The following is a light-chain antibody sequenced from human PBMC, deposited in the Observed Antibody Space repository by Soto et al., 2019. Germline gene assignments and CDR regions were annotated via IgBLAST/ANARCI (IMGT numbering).Light chain of an antibody. J-gene: IGLJ2*01. CDR2: DTS. Sequence: QAVVTQEPSLTVSPGGTVTLTCGSSTGAVTTDHYPYWFQQQPGQAPRTLIYDTSNKHSWTPARFSGSLLGGKAALTLSGAQPEDEADYYCQSYDSSLVVFGGGTKLTVL. CDR1: TGAVTTDHY. CDR3: QSYDSSLVV. V-gene: IGLV7-46*01.